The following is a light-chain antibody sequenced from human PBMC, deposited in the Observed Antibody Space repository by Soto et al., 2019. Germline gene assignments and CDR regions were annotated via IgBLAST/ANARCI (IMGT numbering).Light chain of an antibody. J-gene: IGKJ2*01. Sequence: IQMTQSPSSLSASLGDRVTITCRASQRITTYLNWYQQKPGNAPKLLITTSGTLQRGVPSRFSGSGSWTDFPLTITSLQREDFATYFCQQTYSTPYTFGQGTKLEIK. CDR3: QQTYSTPYT. CDR2: TSG. V-gene: IGKV1-39*01. CDR1: QRITTY.